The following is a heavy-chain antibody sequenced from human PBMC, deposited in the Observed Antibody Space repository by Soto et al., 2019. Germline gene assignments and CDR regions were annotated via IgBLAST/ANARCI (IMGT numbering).Heavy chain of an antibody. J-gene: IGHJ6*02. CDR2: IYYSGST. CDR1: GGSISSYY. V-gene: IGHV4-59*01. D-gene: IGHD3-9*01. CDR3: ARVRLAAEGYYYGMDV. Sequence: PSETLYLTCTVTGGSISSYYWSWIRQPPGKGLEWIGYIYYSGSTNYHPPLKGRVTISVDTSKNQFSLKLSSVTAADTAVYYCARVRLAAEGYYYGMDVWGQGTTVTVSS.